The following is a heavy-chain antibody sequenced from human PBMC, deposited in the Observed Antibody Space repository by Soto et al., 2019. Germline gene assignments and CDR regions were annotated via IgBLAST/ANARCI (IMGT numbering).Heavy chain of an antibody. CDR2: IVDGGSED. CDR1: GFAFSGHG. Sequence: QVQLVESGGGVVQPGRSLRLSCAASGFAFSGHGRHWVRQAPGKGLEWLAVIVDGGSEDHYADSVRGRFTISRDNSKNMLYLEMNNLRVEDTDVYYCARDDLYEDNGLDSWGQGTLVTVSP. CDR3: ARDDLYEDNGLDS. V-gene: IGHV3-33*01. D-gene: IGHD2-8*01. J-gene: IGHJ5*01.